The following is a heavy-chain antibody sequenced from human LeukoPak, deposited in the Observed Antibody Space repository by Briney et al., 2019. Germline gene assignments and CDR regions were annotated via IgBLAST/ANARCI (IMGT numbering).Heavy chain of an antibody. CDR2: INAGNGNT. J-gene: IGHJ4*02. CDR3: ARDQAYYYGSGSSTDPFDY. V-gene: IGHV1-3*01. CDR1: GYTFTSYA. Sequence: ASVKVSCKASGYTFTSYAMHWVSQAPGQRLEWMGWINAGNGNTKYSQKFQGRVTITRDTSASTAYMELSSLRSEDTAVYYCARDQAYYYGSGSSTDPFDYWGQGTLVTVSS. D-gene: IGHD3-10*01.